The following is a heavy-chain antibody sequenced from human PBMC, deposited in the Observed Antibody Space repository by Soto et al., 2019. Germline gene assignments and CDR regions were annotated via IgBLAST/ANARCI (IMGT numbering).Heavy chain of an antibody. CDR2: IIPILGIA. V-gene: IGHV1-69*08. Sequence: VQLVQSGAEVKKPGSSVKVSCKASGGTFSSYTISWVRQAPGQGLEWMGRIIPILGIANYAQKFQGRVTITADKSTSTAYMELSSLRSEDTAVYYCARDTVSYDYVWGSYRHDAFDIWGQGTMVTVSS. CDR1: GGTFSSYT. D-gene: IGHD3-16*02. CDR3: ARDTVSYDYVWGSYRHDAFDI. J-gene: IGHJ3*02.